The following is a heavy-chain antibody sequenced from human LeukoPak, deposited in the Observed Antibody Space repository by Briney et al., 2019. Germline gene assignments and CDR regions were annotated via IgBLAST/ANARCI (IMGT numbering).Heavy chain of an antibody. Sequence: GGSLRLSCAASRFAFSNYAMHWLRQAPGQGLEWVALISYDGSNKYYADSVKGRFTISRDNAKNSLYLQMNSLRAEDTAVYYCAELGITMIGGVWGKGTTVTISS. CDR1: RFAFSNYA. D-gene: IGHD3-10*02. J-gene: IGHJ6*04. CDR2: ISYDGSNK. V-gene: IGHV3-30*04. CDR3: AELGITMIGGV.